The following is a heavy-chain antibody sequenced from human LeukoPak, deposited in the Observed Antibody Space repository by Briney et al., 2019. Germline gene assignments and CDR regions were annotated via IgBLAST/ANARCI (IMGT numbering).Heavy chain of an antibody. Sequence: SETLSLTCTVSGGSISSGGYYWSWIRQHPGKGLEWIGYIYYSGSTYYNPSLKSRVTISVDTSKNQFSLKLSSVTAADTAVYYCARGLDWYFNLWGRGTLVTVSS. CDR2: IYYSGST. CDR3: ARGLDWYFNL. J-gene: IGHJ2*01. V-gene: IGHV4-31*03. CDR1: GGSISSGGYY.